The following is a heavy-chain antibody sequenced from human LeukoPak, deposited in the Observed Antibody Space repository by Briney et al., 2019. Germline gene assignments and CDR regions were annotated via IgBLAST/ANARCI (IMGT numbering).Heavy chain of an antibody. CDR1: GGSFSPYY. J-gene: IGHJ6*03. Sequence: SETLSLTCAVYGGSFSPYYWSWIRQSPDKGLEWIGEINHSRSTYYNPSLKSRVTISVDTSKNQFSLKLSSVTAPDTAVYYCARHPPFSYYYYYMDVWGKGTTVTISS. CDR3: ARHPPFSYYYYYMDV. V-gene: IGHV4-34*01. CDR2: INHSRST.